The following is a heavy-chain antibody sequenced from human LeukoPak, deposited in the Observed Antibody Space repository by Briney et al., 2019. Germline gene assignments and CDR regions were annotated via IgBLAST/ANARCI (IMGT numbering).Heavy chain of an antibody. CDR3: AKGKVTIFGVVIIRPNWFDP. D-gene: IGHD3-3*01. Sequence: GGSLRLSCAASGFTFSSYGMHWVRQAPGKGLEWVAFIRYDGSNKYYADSVKGRFTISRDNSKNTLYLQMNSLRAEGTAVYYCAKGKVTIFGVVIIRPNWFDPWGQGTLVTVSS. V-gene: IGHV3-30*02. CDR2: IRYDGSNK. CDR1: GFTFSSYG. J-gene: IGHJ5*02.